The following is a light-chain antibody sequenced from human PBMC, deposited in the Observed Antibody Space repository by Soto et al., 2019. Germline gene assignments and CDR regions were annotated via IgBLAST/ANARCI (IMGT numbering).Light chain of an antibody. CDR2: DVN. CDR3: SSYTTSHTWV. J-gene: IGLJ3*02. Sequence: QSVLTQPASVSGSPGQSITISCTGTSSDVGGYNYVSWYQQHPGKAPKLMIFDVNDRPSWVSNRFSGSKSGNTASLTISGLQAEDEADYYCSSYTTSHTWVFGGGTKVTVL. CDR1: SSDVGGYNY. V-gene: IGLV2-14*03.